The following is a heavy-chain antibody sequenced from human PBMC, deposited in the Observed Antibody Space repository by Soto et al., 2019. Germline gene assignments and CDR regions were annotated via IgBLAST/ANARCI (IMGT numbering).Heavy chain of an antibody. D-gene: IGHD5-18*01. CDR1: GVTFSSYA. J-gene: IGHJ4*02. CDR2: IIPIFGTA. Sequence: QVQLVQSGAEVKKPGSSVKVSCKASGVTFSSYAISWVRQAPGQGLEWMGGIIPIFGTANYAQKFQGRVTITADKSTSTAYMELSSLRSEDTAVYYCARDGRRGYSYGGNADYWGQGTLVTVSS. V-gene: IGHV1-69*06. CDR3: ARDGRRGYSYGGNADY.